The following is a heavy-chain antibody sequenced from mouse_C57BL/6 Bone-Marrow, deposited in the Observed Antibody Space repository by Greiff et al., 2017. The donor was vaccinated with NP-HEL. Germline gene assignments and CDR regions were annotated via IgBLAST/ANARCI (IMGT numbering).Heavy chain of an antibody. CDR2: IWGGGST. V-gene: IGHV2-9*01. CDR3: AKHRYGNYVGWYFDV. CDR1: GFSLTSYG. D-gene: IGHD2-1*01. J-gene: IGHJ1*03. Sequence: VKLVESGPGLVAPSQSLSITCTVSGFSLTSYGVDWVRQPPGKGLEWLGVIWGGGSTNYNSALMSRLSIRKDNSKSQVFLKMNSLQTDDTAMYYCAKHRYGNYVGWYFDVWGTGTTVTVSS.